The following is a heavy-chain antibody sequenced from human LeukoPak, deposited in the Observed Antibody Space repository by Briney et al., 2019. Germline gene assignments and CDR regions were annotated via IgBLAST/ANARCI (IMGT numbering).Heavy chain of an antibody. Sequence: SETLSLTCTVSGYSISSGYYWGWIRQPPGKGLEWIESIYHSGSTYYNPSLKSRVTISVDTSKNQFSLKLSSVTAADTAVYYCARGPKRRDGYNYDNWFDPWGQGTLVTVSS. D-gene: IGHD5-24*01. V-gene: IGHV4-38-2*02. J-gene: IGHJ5*02. CDR2: IYHSGST. CDR3: ARGPKRRDGYNYDNWFDP. CDR1: GYSISSGYY.